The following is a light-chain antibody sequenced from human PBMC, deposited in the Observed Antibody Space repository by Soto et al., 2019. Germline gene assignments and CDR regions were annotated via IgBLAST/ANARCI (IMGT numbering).Light chain of an antibody. CDR2: GAS. Sequence: EIVMTQSPATLSVSPGERATLSCRASQTVPSNLAWYQQKPGQAPRLLIHGASSRATGVPASFSGSGSGTEFTLTISSLQSEDFAVYYCQQYHNWPPQYTFGQGTKLQIK. V-gene: IGKV3-15*01. J-gene: IGKJ2*01. CDR1: QTVPSN. CDR3: QQYHNWPPQYT.